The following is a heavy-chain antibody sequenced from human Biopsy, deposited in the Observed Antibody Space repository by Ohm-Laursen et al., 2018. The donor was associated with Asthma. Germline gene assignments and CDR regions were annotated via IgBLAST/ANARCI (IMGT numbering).Heavy chain of an antibody. CDR1: GYTFTSYY. D-gene: IGHD1-7*01. Sequence: GSSVKVSCKASGYTFTSYYMHWVRQAPGQGLEWMGGIIPVFGTSNYAQKFQGRVTFTADGSTSSAYMELSSLRSEDTAVYYCARDPHNSYLASLRTKFNYYYYGMDVWGQGTTVTVSS. CDR2: IIPVFGTS. V-gene: IGHV1-69*01. CDR3: ARDPHNSYLASLRTKFNYYYYGMDV. J-gene: IGHJ6*02.